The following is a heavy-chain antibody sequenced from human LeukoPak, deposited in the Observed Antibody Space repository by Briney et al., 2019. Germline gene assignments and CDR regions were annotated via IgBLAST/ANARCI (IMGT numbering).Heavy chain of an antibody. CDR2: IYYTGST. J-gene: IGHJ4*02. Sequence: SETLSLTCTVSGVSMASYFWGWIRRPPGKGLEWIGYIYYTGSTKYNPSLQSRVTISLDTSKNQFSLKLSSVTAADTAVSNCACLTTVVTPHYFDYWGQGNMVTVSS. D-gene: IGHD4-23*01. V-gene: IGHV4-59*08. CDR3: ACLTTVVTPHYFDY. CDR1: GVSMASYF.